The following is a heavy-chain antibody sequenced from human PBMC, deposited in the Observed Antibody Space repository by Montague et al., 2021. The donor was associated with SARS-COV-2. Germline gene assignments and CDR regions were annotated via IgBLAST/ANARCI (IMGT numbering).Heavy chain of an antibody. Sequence: QSGAEVKKPGESLKISCKASGFTFTSSSMQWVRQPRGQRLEWIGWIYVASGNTNYAQNFQERVTITRDKSTSTAYLELSSLRSEDTAVYYCAARGFGESNGDIFDYWGQGTMVTVSS. J-gene: IGHJ4*02. CDR2: IYVASGNT. CDR3: AARGFGESNGDIFDY. V-gene: IGHV1-58*02. D-gene: IGHD3-10*01. CDR1: GFTFTSSS.